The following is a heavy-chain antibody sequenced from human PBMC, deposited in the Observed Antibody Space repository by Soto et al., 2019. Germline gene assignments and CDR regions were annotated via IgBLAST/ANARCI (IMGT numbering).Heavy chain of an antibody. CDR1: GFTFSNVW. Sequence: EVQLVESGGALVKPGGSLRLSCAASGFTFSNVWMSWVRQAPGKGLEWVGRIKSKTDGGTTDYAAPVKGRFTISRADSKNTLFLQMNSLTIEDTALYYCTTDRMGANCSYYWGQGALVTVSS. CDR3: TTDRMGANCSYY. V-gene: IGHV3-15*02. D-gene: IGHD1-26*01. J-gene: IGHJ4*02. CDR2: IKSKTDGGTT.